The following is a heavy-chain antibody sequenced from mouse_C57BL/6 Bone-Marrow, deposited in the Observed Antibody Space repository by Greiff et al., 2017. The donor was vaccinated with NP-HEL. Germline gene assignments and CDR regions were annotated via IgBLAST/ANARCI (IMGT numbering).Heavy chain of an antibody. D-gene: IGHD2-1*01. V-gene: IGHV1-54*01. J-gene: IGHJ3*01. CDR3: ASGNYLAWVAY. CDR2: INPGSGGT. Sequence: QVQLQQSGAELVRPGTSVKVSCKASGYAFTNYLIEWVKQRPGQGLEWIGVINPGSGGTNYNEKFKGKATLTADKSSSTAYMQLSSLTSEDSAVYFCASGNYLAWVAYWGQGTLVTVSA. CDR1: GYAFTNYL.